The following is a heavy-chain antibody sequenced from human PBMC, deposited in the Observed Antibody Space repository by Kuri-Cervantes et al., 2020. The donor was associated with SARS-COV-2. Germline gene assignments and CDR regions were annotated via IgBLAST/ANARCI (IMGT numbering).Heavy chain of an antibody. D-gene: IGHD3-10*01. J-gene: IGHJ4*02. Sequence: GESLKISCAASGFSLSRYTMNWVRQAPGKGLEWVAVISYDGSNKYYADSVKGRFTISRDNSKNTLYLQMNSLRAEDTAVYYCAGELLLYFDYWGQGTLVTVSS. CDR1: GFSLSRYT. CDR3: AGELLLYFDY. V-gene: IGHV3-30-3*01. CDR2: ISYDGSNK.